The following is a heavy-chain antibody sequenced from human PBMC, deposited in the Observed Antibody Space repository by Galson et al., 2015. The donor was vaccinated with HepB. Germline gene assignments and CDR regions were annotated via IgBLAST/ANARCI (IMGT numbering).Heavy chain of an antibody. CDR2: IRSKVSGGTT. J-gene: IGHJ4*02. Sequence: SLKLSCAASGFTFGDYAMSWFRQAPGKGLEWVGFIRSKVSGGTTEYAASVKGRFTISRDDSKSIAHLQMNSLKTEDTAVYYCTRGAGLYDFWSGFQGAAFDYWGQGTLVTVSS. CDR3: TRGAGLYDFWSGFQGAAFDY. CDR1: GFTFGDYA. D-gene: IGHD3-3*01. V-gene: IGHV3-49*03.